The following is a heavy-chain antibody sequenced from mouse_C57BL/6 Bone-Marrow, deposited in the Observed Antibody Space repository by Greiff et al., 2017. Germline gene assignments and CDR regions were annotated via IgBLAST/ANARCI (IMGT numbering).Heavy chain of an antibody. J-gene: IGHJ4*01. CDR1: GYTFTSYG. D-gene: IGHD1-1*01. V-gene: IGHV1-81*01. CDR2: IYPRSGNT. Sequence: QVQLKQSGAELARPGASVKLSCKASGYTFTSYGISWVKQRTGQGLEWIGEIYPRSGNTYYNEKFKGKATLTADKSSSTASMELRSLTSEDSAVYFCANYYYGSSYDAMDYWGQGTSVTVSS. CDR3: ANYYYGSSYDAMDY.